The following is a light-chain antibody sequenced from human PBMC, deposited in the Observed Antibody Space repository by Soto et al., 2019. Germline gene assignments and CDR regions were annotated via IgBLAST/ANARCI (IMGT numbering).Light chain of an antibody. CDR2: GNS. CDR1: SSNIGAGYD. J-gene: IGLJ2*01. V-gene: IGLV1-40*01. Sequence: QSVLTQPPSVSGAPGQRVTISCTGSSSNIGAGYDVHWYQPLPGTAPTLLISGNSNRPSGVPDRFSGSKSGTSASLAITGLQAEDEADYYCQSYDSSLSGSIFGGGTKLTGL. CDR3: QSYDSSLSGSI.